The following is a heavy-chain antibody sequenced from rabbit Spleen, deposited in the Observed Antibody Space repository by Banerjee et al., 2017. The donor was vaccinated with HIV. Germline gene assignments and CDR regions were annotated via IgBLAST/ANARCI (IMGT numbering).Heavy chain of an antibody. CDR3: ARDTSSSFSSYGMDL. CDR1: GFSFSSRYY. Sequence: QSLEESGGGLVQPEGSLTLTCTASGFSFSSRYYMCWVRQAPGKGLEWIGCIGSGATGNTCYASWAKGRFTISKTSSTTLTLQMTSLTAADTATYFCARDTSSSFSSYGMDLWGQGTLVTVS. D-gene: IGHD1-1*01. V-gene: IGHV1S40*01. CDR2: IGSGATGNT. J-gene: IGHJ6*01.